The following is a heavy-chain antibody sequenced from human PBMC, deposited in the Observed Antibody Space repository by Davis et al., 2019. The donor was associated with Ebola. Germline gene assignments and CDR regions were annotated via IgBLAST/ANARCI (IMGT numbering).Heavy chain of an antibody. Sequence: ASVKVSCKASRYRFTSYYMHWVRQAPGQGLEWMGIINPITGGTSYAQNFQVRVNMTRDTSTSTVYMELSSLRSEDTAVYYCAREGGRYYDSSGHVFDIWGQGTMVKVSS. CDR2: INPITGGT. D-gene: IGHD3-22*01. V-gene: IGHV1-46*01. CDR3: AREGGRYYDSSGHVFDI. CDR1: RYRFTSYY. J-gene: IGHJ3*02.